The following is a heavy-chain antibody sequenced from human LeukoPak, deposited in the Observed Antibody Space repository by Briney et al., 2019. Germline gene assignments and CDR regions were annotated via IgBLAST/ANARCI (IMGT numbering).Heavy chain of an antibody. CDR3: ARGDYYGSPKVVAA. Sequence: ASGKVSCKASGYTFTDYYINWVRQAPGQGLEWIGWINPNSGDTNYAQKFQDRVTMTRDTSISTAYIELNLLRSDDTAVFYCARGDYYGSPKVVAAWGQGTLVTVSS. CDR1: GYTFTDYY. D-gene: IGHD3-10*01. V-gene: IGHV1-2*02. CDR2: INPNSGDT. J-gene: IGHJ5*02.